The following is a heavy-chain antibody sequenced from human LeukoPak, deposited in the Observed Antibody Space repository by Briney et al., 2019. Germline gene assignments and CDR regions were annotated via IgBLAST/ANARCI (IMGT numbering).Heavy chain of an antibody. D-gene: IGHD6-13*01. CDR1: GGSISSYY. Sequence: SETLSLTCTASGGSISSYYWSWIRQPPGKGLEWIGYIYYSGSTNYNPSLKSRVTISVDTSKNQFSLKLSSVTAADTAVYYCASVVAAGSLGYWGQGTLVTVSS. V-gene: IGHV4-59*01. J-gene: IGHJ4*02. CDR2: IYYSGST. CDR3: ASVVAAGSLGY.